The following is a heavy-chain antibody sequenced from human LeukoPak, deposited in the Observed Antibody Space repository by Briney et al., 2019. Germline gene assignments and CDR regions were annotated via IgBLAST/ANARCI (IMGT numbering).Heavy chain of an antibody. CDR2: ISSNGGST. V-gene: IGHV3-64*02. Sequence: GGSLRLSWAASGFTFSSYAMHWVRQAPGKGLEYVSAISSNGGSTYYADSVKGRFTISRDNSKNTLYLQMGSLRAEDMAVYYSARSREVYSYGYGDYYYYYMDVWGKGTTVTVSS. CDR3: ARSREVYSYGYGDYYYYYMDV. D-gene: IGHD5-18*01. CDR1: GFTFSSYA. J-gene: IGHJ6*03.